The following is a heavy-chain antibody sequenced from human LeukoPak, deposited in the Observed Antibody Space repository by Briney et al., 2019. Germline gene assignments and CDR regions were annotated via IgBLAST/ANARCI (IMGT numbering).Heavy chain of an antibody. Sequence: GGSLRLSCAASGFTFSSYAMSWVRQAPGKGLEWVGRMKSESGGGATDYAAPVRGRFTISRDDSKNMLYLQMNRLKTEGTAVYYCTTRAPDGLVPRWGQGTLVTVSS. CDR1: GFTFSSYA. V-gene: IGHV3-15*01. J-gene: IGHJ4*02. CDR2: MKSESGGGAT. D-gene: IGHD3/OR15-3a*01. CDR3: TTRAPDGLVPR.